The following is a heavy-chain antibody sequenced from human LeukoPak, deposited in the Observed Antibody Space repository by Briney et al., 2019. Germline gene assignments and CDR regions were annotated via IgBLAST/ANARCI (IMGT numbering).Heavy chain of an antibody. Sequence: GASVKVSCKASGYTFTGDYLHWVRQAPGQGPEWMGWINPNTGGTNYAQKFQDRVTMTRDTSINTAYMELSRLRSDDTAVYYCARDSRSSYNFDYWGQGTLVTASS. CDR1: GYTFTGDY. V-gene: IGHV1-2*02. D-gene: IGHD6-6*01. J-gene: IGHJ4*02. CDR3: ARDSRSSYNFDY. CDR2: INPNTGGT.